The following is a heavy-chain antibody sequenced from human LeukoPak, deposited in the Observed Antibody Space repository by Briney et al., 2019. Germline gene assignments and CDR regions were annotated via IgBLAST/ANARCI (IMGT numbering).Heavy chain of an antibody. CDR2: ISADAVDT. J-gene: IGHJ5*02. CDR1: GFTFSNHA. D-gene: IGHD2-8*02. V-gene: IGHV3-23*01. Sequence: GGSLRLSCVASGFTFSNHAMTWVRQAPGKGLEWVSAISADAVDTFYAPSVKGRFTISRDNSKNTLYLQINSLRAEDTAVYYCAKDVWWSVSWGQGTLVTVSS. CDR3: AKDVWWSVS.